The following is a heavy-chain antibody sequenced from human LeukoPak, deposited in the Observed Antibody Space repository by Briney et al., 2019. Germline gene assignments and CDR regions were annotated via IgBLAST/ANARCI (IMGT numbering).Heavy chain of an antibody. CDR3: AKGDLIVVTGAFDI. V-gene: IGHV3-30*18. CDR1: GFTFSSYG. CDR2: ISYDGSNK. Sequence: PGGSLRLSCAASGFTFSSYGMHWVRQAPGKGLEWVAVISYDGSNKYYADSVKGRFTISRDNSKNTLYLQMNSLRAEDTAVYYCAKGDLIVVTGAFDIWGQGTMVTVSS. D-gene: IGHD2-15*01. J-gene: IGHJ3*02.